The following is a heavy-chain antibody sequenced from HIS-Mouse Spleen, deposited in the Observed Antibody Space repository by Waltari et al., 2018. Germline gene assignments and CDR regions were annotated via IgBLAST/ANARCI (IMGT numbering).Heavy chain of an antibody. CDR3: AREIPYSSSWYDWYFDL. CDR1: GGAIISSSYY. CDR2: IYYSGNT. D-gene: IGHD6-13*01. V-gene: IGHV4-39*07. Sequence: QLQLQESGPGLVKPSETLSLTCTVTGGAIISSSYYWGWIRQPPGKGLEWIGSIYYSGNTYYNPSLKSRVTISVDTSKNQFSLKLSSVTAADTAVYYCAREIPYSSSWYDWYFDLWGRGTLVTVSS. J-gene: IGHJ2*01.